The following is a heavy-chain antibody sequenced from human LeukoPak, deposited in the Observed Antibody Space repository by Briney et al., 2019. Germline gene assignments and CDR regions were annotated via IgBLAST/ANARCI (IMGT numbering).Heavy chain of an antibody. CDR3: ARHIPVIWSSGYYYGMDV. CDR1: GGSISNYY. D-gene: IGHD3-3*01. J-gene: IGHJ6*02. V-gene: IGHV4-59*08. CDR2: ISYSGST. Sequence: SETLSLTCTVSGGSISNYYWSWIRQPPGKGLEWIGYISYSGSTNYNPSLRSRVAISEDTSRNQFSLRLTSVTAADTAVYYCARHIPVIWSSGYYYGMDVWGQGTTVTVSS.